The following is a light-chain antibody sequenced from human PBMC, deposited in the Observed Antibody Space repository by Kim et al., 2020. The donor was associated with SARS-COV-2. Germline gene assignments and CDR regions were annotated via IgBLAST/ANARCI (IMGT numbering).Light chain of an antibody. V-gene: IGLV2-8*01. Sequence: GQSGTIACTGTSSDVGGYDYVSWYQQHPGKAPKLMIYEVSKRPSGVPDRFSGSKSGNTASLTVSGLQADDEAHYYCSSYVGSNNLVFGGGTQLTVL. J-gene: IGLJ2*01. CDR2: EVS. CDR1: SSDVGGYDY. CDR3: SSYVGSNNLV.